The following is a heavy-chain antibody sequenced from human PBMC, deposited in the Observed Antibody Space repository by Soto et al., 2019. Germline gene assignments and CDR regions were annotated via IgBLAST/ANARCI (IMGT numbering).Heavy chain of an antibody. J-gene: IGHJ4*02. V-gene: IGHV3-23*01. CDR1: GFTFSSFA. D-gene: IGHD1-1*01. Sequence: PWGSLRLSCAASGFTFSSFAMSWVRQAPGKGLEWVSTINKSGGSTYYADSVKGRFTISRDNSKNMLFLQINGLRAEDPAVYYCAKEPPTTGTTFDYWGRGTLVTVSS. CDR3: AKEPPTTGTTFDY. CDR2: INKSGGST.